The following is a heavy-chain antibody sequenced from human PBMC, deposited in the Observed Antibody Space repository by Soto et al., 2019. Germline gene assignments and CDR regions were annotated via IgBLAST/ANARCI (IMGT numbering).Heavy chain of an antibody. CDR1: GLAFGNYA. J-gene: IGHJ6*02. CDR3: ARDGDHYYDSSGPLGHFGMDV. Sequence: GGSLRLSCRTSGLAFGNYAMNWFRQVPGRGPDSGAGVSTNGRTTYYADSVRGRFTISRDNSKITVYLEMNSLRPEDTAVYYCARDGDHYYDSSGPLGHFGMDVWGQGTTVTVSS. V-gene: IGHV3-23*01. D-gene: IGHD3-22*01. CDR2: VSTNGRTT.